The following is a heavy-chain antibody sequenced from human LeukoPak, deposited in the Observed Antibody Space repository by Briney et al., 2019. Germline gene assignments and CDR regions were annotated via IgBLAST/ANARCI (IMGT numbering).Heavy chain of an antibody. CDR1: GFTFSSYA. D-gene: IGHD6-13*01. CDR3: AKERGSSWSIDY. Sequence: GGSLRLSCAASGFTFSSYAMHWVRQAPGKGLEWVAVISYDGSNKYYADSVKGRFTISRDNSKNTLYLQMNSLRAEDTAVYYCAKERGSSWSIDYWGQGTLVTVSS. V-gene: IGHV3-30*04. J-gene: IGHJ4*02. CDR2: ISYDGSNK.